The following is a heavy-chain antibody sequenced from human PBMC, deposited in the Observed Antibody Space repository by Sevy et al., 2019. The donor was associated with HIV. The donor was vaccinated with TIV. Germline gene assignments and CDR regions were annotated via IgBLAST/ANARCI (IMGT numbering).Heavy chain of an antibody. Sequence: GGSLRLSCAASGFTFSSYGMHWVRQAPAKGLEWVAFIRYDGSNKYYADSVKGRFTISRDNSKNTLYLQMNSLRAEDTAVYYCAKSISGRITIFGGRDYWGQGTLVTVSS. CDR2: IRYDGSNK. D-gene: IGHD3-3*01. V-gene: IGHV3-30*02. CDR3: AKSISGRITIFGGRDY. CDR1: GFTFSSYG. J-gene: IGHJ4*02.